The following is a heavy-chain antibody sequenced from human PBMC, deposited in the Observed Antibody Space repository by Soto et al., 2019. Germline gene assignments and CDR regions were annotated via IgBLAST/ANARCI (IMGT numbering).Heavy chain of an antibody. CDR2: IYYSGST. V-gene: IGHV4-39*01. Sequence: SETLSLTCSVSGGSISNTNFYWGWIRQPPGKGLEWIGSIYYSGSTYYNPSLKSRLTISVDMSKNQFSLNMNSVTAADTAMYYCVRHESRFYYYPYMDVWGKGTTVNVS. CDR3: VRHESRFYYYPYMDV. D-gene: IGHD3-16*01. J-gene: IGHJ6*03. CDR1: GGSISNTNFY.